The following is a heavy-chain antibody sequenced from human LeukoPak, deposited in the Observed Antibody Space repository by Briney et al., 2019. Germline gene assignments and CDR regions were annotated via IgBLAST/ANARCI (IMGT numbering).Heavy chain of an antibody. CDR2: ISWNSGSI. J-gene: IGHJ3*02. D-gene: IGHD3-10*01. V-gene: IGHV3-9*01. Sequence: GGSLRLSCAASGFTFDDYARHWVRQAPGKCREWVSGISWNSGSIGYADSVKGRFNISRDNAKNSLYLPINSLRAEATALYYCAKDPLGEISAFDIWGQGKMVTVSS. CDR3: AKDPLGEISAFDI. CDR1: GFTFDDYA.